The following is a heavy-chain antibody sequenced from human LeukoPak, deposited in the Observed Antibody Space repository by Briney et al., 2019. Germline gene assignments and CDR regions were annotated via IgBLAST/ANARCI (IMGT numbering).Heavy chain of an antibody. D-gene: IGHD1-26*01. J-gene: IGHJ5*02. CDR3: ARAGGSYVWFDP. V-gene: IGHV4-59*01. CDR2: IYYSGST. Sequence: SETLSLTCTVSGGSISSFYWSWIRQPPGKGLEWIGYIYYSGSTYYNPSLKSRVTISVDTSKNQFSLKLSSVTAADTAVYYCARAGGSYVWFDPWGQGTLVTVSS. CDR1: GGSISSFY.